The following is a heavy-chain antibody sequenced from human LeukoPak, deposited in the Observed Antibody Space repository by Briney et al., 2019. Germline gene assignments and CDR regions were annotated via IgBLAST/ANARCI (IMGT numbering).Heavy chain of an antibody. Sequence: SETLSLTCTVSGGSISSYYWSWIRQPPGKGLEWIGEINHSGSTNYNPSLKSRVTISVDTSKNQFSLKLSSVTAADTAVYYCARAVGDYWGQGTLVTVSS. CDR1: GGSISSYY. D-gene: IGHD2-15*01. J-gene: IGHJ4*02. V-gene: IGHV4-34*01. CDR2: INHSGST. CDR3: ARAVGDY.